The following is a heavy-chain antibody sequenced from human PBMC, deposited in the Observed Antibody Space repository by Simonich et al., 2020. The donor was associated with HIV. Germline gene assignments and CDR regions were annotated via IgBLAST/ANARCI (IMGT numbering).Heavy chain of an antibody. D-gene: IGHD3-10*01. CDR3: ARVGVGATRDAFDI. Sequence: QVQLVESGGGVVQPGRSLSLSCAASGFSFSSYAMHWVRQAPGKGLEWVAVISYEGSNKYYADSVKGRFPISRGNAKNTLYLQMNSLRAEDTAVYYCARVGVGATRDAFDIWGQGTMVTVSS. J-gene: IGHJ3*02. CDR1: GFSFSSYA. V-gene: IGHV3-30*07. CDR2: ISYEGSNK.